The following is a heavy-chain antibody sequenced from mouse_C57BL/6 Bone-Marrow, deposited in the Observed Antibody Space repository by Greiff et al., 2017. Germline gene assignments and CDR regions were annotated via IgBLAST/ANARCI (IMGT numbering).Heavy chain of an antibody. CDR1: GFSFTSYG. Sequence: VMLVESGPGLVQPSQSLSITCTVSGFSFTSYGVHWVRQSPGKGLEWLGVIWSGGSTDYNAAFLSRLSISKDNSKSQVFYKMNSLQADDTAIYYCARSPPMIYFDYWGQGTTLTVSS. J-gene: IGHJ2*01. D-gene: IGHD2-4*01. CDR3: ARSPPMIYFDY. CDR2: IWSGGST. V-gene: IGHV2-2*01.